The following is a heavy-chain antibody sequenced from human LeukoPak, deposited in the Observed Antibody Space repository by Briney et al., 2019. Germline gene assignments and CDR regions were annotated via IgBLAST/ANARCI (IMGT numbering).Heavy chain of an antibody. CDR2: ISAYNGDT. D-gene: IGHD4-23*01. Sequence: GASVKVSCKASGYTFTSYGISWVRQAPGQGLEWMAWISAYNGDTNYARNLQGRVTVTTDTSTSTAHMELRSLRSDDAAVYYCARQLRWNQYYFDYWGQGTLVTVSS. CDR1: GYTFTSYG. CDR3: ARQLRWNQYYFDY. V-gene: IGHV1-18*01. J-gene: IGHJ4*02.